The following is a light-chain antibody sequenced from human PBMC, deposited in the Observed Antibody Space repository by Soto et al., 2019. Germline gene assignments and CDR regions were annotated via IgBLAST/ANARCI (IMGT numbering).Light chain of an antibody. Sequence: EIVLTQSPGTLSLSPGERATLSCRASQSVSSTYVAWYQQKPGQAPRLLIYSASTRATGIPASFSGSGSGTEFTLTISSLQSEDFAVYYCQQYNNWPRTFGQGTKVDIK. V-gene: IGKV3-15*01. J-gene: IGKJ1*01. CDR2: SAS. CDR3: QQYNNWPRT. CDR1: QSVSSTY.